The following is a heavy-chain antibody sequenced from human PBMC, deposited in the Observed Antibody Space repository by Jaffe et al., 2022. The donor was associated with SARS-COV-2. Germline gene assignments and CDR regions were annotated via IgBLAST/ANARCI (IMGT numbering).Heavy chain of an antibody. D-gene: IGHD5-18*01. J-gene: IGHJ6*02. CDR3: ARERGRGYSYGLVDDYYYGMDV. V-gene: IGHV1-8*01. CDR2: MNPNSGNT. Sequence: QVQLVQSGAEVKKPGASVKVSCKASGYTFTSYDINWVRQATGQGLEWMGWMNPNSGNTGYAQKFQGRVTMTRNTSISTAYMELSSLRSEDTAVYYCARERGRGYSYGLVDDYYYGMDVWGQGTTVTVSS. CDR1: GYTFTSYD.